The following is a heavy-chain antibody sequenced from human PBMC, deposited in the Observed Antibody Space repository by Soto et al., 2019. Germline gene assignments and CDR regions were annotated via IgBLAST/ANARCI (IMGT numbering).Heavy chain of an antibody. CDR1: GFTFSSYG. CDR3: ARDRGRDVVVPAAMDRGDYYYYGMDV. CDR2: IWYDGSNK. V-gene: IGHV3-33*01. D-gene: IGHD2-2*01. J-gene: IGHJ6*02. Sequence: GGSLRLSCAASGFTFSSYGMHWVRQAPGKGLEWVAVIWYDGSNKYYADSVKGRFTISRDNSKNTLYLQMNSLRAEDTAVYYCARDRGRDVVVPAAMDRGDYYYYGMDVWGQGTTVTVSS.